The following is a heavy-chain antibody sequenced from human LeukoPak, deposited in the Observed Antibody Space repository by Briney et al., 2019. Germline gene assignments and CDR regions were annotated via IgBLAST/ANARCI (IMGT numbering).Heavy chain of an antibody. D-gene: IGHD3-22*01. CDR2: ISAYNGKK. CDR1: GYTFTSYG. J-gene: IGHJ3*02. CDR3: ARERRLYYDSSGYYYGAFDI. Sequence: ASVKVSCKASGYTFTSYGISWVRQAPGQGLEWMGWISAYNGKKNYAQKLQGRVTMTTDTSTSTAYMELRSLRSDDTAVYYCARERRLYYDSSGYYYGAFDIWGQGTMVTVSS. V-gene: IGHV1-18*01.